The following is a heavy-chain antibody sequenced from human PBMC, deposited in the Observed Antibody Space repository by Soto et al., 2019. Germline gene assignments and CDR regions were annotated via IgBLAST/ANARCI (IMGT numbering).Heavy chain of an antibody. CDR1: GGSISSGGYY. J-gene: IGHJ4*02. CDR3: ARSIVVVPAASD. D-gene: IGHD2-2*01. CDR2: IYYSGRT. Sequence: QVQLQESGPGLVKPSQTLSLTCTVSGGSISSGGYYWSWIRQHTGKGLEWIGYIYYSGRTYYNPSLKSRVTISVDTSKNQFYLKLSSVTAADTAVYYCARSIVVVPAASDCGQGTLVTGSS. V-gene: IGHV4-31*03.